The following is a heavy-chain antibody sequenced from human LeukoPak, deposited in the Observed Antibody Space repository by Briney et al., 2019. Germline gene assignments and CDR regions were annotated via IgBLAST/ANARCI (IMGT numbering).Heavy chain of an antibody. Sequence: GRSLRLSCAASGFTFSSDAMNWVRQAPGKGLEWVSLISDSGSNTFYADSVKGRFTISRDNSKNTLYLQMNSLRAEDTAVYYCAKRGSSPRKDFDYWGQGTLVTVSS. CDR3: AKRGSSPRKDFDY. V-gene: IGHV3-23*01. J-gene: IGHJ4*02. CDR1: GFTFSSDA. CDR2: ISDSGSNT. D-gene: IGHD6-13*01.